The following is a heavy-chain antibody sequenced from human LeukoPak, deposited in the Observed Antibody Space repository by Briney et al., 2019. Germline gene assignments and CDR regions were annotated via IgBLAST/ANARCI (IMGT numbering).Heavy chain of an antibody. V-gene: IGHV4-38-2*02. CDR1: GYSISSGYY. D-gene: IGHD2-15*01. CDR2: IYHSGST. CDR3: ARDIGGWELPLNYFDY. J-gene: IGHJ4*02. Sequence: PSETLSLTCTVSGYSISSGYYWGWIRQPPGKGLEWIGNIYHSGSTYYNPSLKSRVTISVDTSKNQFSLKLSSVTAADTAVYYCARDIGGWELPLNYFDYWGQGTLVIVSS.